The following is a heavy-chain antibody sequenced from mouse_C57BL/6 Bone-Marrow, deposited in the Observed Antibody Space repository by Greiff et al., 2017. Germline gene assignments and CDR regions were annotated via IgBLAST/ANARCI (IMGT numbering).Heavy chain of an antibody. CDR1: GYTFTSYW. V-gene: IGHV1-59*01. Sequence: VQLQQPGAELVRPGTSVKLSCKASGYTFTSYWMHWVKQRHGQGLEWIGVIDPSDSYTNYNQKFKGKATLTVDTSSSTAYMQLSSLTSEDSAVYYCARDYYSNYNWYFDVWGTGTTVTVSS. J-gene: IGHJ1*03. CDR2: IDPSDSYT. D-gene: IGHD2-5*01. CDR3: ARDYYSNYNWYFDV.